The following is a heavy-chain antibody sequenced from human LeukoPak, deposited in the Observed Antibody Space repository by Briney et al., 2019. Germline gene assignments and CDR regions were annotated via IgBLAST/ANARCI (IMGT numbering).Heavy chain of an antibody. J-gene: IGHJ4*02. D-gene: IGHD3-22*01. CDR1: GGSFSGYY. Sequence: SETLSLTCAVYGGSFSGYYWSWIRQPPGKGLEWIGYIYYSGSTNYNPSLKSRVTISVDTSKNQFSLKLSSVTAADTAVYYCARGYYYYDSSGYQPGGFGYWGQGTLVTVSS. V-gene: IGHV4-59*01. CDR2: IYYSGST. CDR3: ARGYYYYDSSGYQPGGFGY.